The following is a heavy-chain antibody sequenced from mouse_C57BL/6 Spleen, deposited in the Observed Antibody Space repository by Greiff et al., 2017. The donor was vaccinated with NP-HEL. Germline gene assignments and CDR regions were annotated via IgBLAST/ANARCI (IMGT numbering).Heavy chain of an antibody. D-gene: IGHD2-4*01. J-gene: IGHJ4*01. V-gene: IGHV5-16*01. CDR1: GFTFSDYY. CDR3: AREEYDYDGRGYAMDY. CDR2: INYDGSST. Sequence: DVHLVESEGGLVQPGSSMKLSCTASGFTFSDYYMAWVRQVPEKGLEWVANINYDGSSTYYLDSLKSRFIISRDNAKNILYLQMSSLKSEDTATYYCAREEYDYDGRGYAMDYWGQGTSVTVSS.